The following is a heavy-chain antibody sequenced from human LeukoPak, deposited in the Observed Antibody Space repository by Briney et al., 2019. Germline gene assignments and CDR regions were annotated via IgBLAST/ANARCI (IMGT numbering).Heavy chain of an antibody. CDR2: ISSSSSYI. D-gene: IGHD3-22*01. CDR3: ARDLALDYYDSSERGY. J-gene: IGHJ4*02. V-gene: IGHV3-21*01. Sequence: GGSLRLPCAASGFTFGSYSMNWVRQAPGKGLEWVSSISSSSSYIYYADSVKGRFTISRDNAKNSLYLQMNSLRAEDTAVYYCARDLALDYYDSSERGYWGQGTLVTVSS. CDR1: GFTFGSYS.